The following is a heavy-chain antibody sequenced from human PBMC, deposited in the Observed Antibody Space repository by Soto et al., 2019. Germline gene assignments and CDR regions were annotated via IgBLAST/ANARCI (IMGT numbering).Heavy chain of an antibody. CDR2: INHSGST. CDR1: GGSFSGYY. V-gene: IGHV4-34*01. Sequence: SETLSLTCAVYGGSFSGYYWSWIRQPPGKGLEWIGEINHSGSTNYNPSLKSRVTISVDTSKNQFSLKLSSVTAADTAVYYCARGRYCRGGSCQNWYYMDVWGKGTTVTVSS. D-gene: IGHD2-15*01. J-gene: IGHJ6*03. CDR3: ARGRYCRGGSCQNWYYMDV.